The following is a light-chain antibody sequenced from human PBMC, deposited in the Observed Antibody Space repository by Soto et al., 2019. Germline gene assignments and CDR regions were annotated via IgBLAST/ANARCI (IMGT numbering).Light chain of an antibody. CDR2: RAS. CDR3: QQYNSYRA. Sequence: DIQMTQSRSTLSASVGDRVTITCRASQSISSWLAWYQQKPGKAPRLLIYRASSLESGVPSRFSGSGSGTEFTLTINSLQPDDFATYYCQQYNSYRAFGQGTKVDIK. J-gene: IGKJ1*01. V-gene: IGKV1-5*03. CDR1: QSISSW.